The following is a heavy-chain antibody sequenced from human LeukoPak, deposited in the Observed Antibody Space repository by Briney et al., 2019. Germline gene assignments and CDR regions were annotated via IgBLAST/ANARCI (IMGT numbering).Heavy chain of an antibody. D-gene: IGHD3-3*01. CDR1: GFTFSDYY. CDR3: ARKKEEIYDFWSGYPPYYMDV. Sequence: GGSLRLPCAASGFTFSDYYMSWIRQAPGKGLEWVSYISSSGSTIYYADSVKGRFTISRDNAKNSLYLQMNSLRAEDTAVYYCARKKEEIYDFWSGYPPYYMDVWGKGTTVTVSS. J-gene: IGHJ6*03. CDR2: ISSSGSTI. V-gene: IGHV3-11*04.